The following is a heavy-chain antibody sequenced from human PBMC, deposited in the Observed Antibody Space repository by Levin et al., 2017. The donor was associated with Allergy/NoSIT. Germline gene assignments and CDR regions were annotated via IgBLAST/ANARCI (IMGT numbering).Heavy chain of an antibody. Sequence: GESLKISCKASGYTFTSYYMHWVRQAPGQGLEWMGIINPSGGSTSYAQKFQGRVTMTRDTSTSTVYMELSSLRSEDTAVYYCASWGLRGHGAFDIWGQGTMVTVSS. J-gene: IGHJ3*02. CDR1: GYTFTSYY. CDR2: INPSGGST. CDR3: ASWGLRGHGAFDI. V-gene: IGHV1-46*01. D-gene: IGHD4-17*01.